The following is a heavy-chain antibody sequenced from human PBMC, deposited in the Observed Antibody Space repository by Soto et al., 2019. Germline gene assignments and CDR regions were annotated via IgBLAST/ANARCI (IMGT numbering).Heavy chain of an antibody. V-gene: IGHV1-18*01. CDR3: ARRAPPMDV. J-gene: IGHJ6*02. CDR2: ISAYNGNT. Sequence: QVQLVQSGAEVKKPGASVKVSCKASGYTFTTYGITWVRQAPGQGLEWMGWISAYNGNTKYSQKLQGRGTMTTDTSTSPAYMELRSLRSDDTAVYYSARRAPPMDVWGQGTTVTVSS. CDR1: GYTFTTYG.